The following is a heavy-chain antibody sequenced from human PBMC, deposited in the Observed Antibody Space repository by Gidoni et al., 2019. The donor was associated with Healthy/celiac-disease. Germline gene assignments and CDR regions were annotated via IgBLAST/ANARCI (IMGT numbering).Heavy chain of an antibody. CDR3: ARHFMIDWVDY. CDR2: IYYSGST. Sequence: QLQLQESGPGLVKPSETLSLTCTVSGGSISSSSYYWGWIRQPPGKGLEWIGSIYYSGSTYYNPSLKSRVTISVDTSKNQFSLKLSSVTAADTAVYYCARHFMIDWVDYWGQGTLVTVSS. V-gene: IGHV4-39*01. D-gene: IGHD3-22*01. J-gene: IGHJ4*02. CDR1: GGSISSSSYY.